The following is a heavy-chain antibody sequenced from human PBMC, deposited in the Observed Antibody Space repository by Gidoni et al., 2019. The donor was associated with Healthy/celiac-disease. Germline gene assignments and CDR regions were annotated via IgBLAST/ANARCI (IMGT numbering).Heavy chain of an antibody. Sequence: EVQLVESGGGLVQPGRALRMSWAASGFTLDDSAMHWVRQAPGKGLEGVSCISWNSGSIGYADSVKGRFTISRYNAKNSLYLQMNSLRAEDTALYYCAKGECTNGVCYRAHFDYWGQGTLVTVSS. CDR2: ISWNSGSI. CDR1: GFTLDDSA. D-gene: IGHD2-8*01. J-gene: IGHJ4*02. V-gene: IGHV3-9*01. CDR3: AKGECTNGVCYRAHFDY.